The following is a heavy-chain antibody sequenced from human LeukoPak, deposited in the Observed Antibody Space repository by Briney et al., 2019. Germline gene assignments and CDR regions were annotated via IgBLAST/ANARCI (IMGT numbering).Heavy chain of an antibody. D-gene: IGHD3-9*01. CDR1: GFTFSSYG. Sequence: PGGSLRLSCAASGFTFSSYGMHWVRQAPGKGLEWVAVISYDGSNKYYADSVKGRFTISRDNSKNTLYLQMNSLRAEDTAVYYRAKDLGVRYFDWLIPGSDYWGQGTLVTVSS. CDR2: ISYDGSNK. J-gene: IGHJ4*02. CDR3: AKDLGVRYFDWLIPGSDY. V-gene: IGHV3-30*18.